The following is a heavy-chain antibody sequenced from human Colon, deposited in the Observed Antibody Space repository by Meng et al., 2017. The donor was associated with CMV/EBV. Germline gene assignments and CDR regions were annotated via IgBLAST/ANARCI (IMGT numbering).Heavy chain of an antibody. V-gene: IGHV3-66*02. Sequence: GESLKISCAGSPFNVVNTYMSWVRQAPGKGLEWVALIYSGGPMHYADSVKGRFTISRDNSKNILYLQMNSLRAEDTAVYYCARGYDFWSGYYGMDVWGQGTTVTVSS. CDR1: PFNVVNTY. J-gene: IGHJ6*02. CDR3: ARGYDFWSGYYGMDV. D-gene: IGHD3-3*01. CDR2: IYSGGPM.